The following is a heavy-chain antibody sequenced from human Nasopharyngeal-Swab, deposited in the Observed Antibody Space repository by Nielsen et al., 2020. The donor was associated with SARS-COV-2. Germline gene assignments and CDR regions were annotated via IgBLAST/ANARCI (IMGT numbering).Heavy chain of an antibody. V-gene: IGHV3-30-3*01. Sequence: VRQMPGKGLEWVAVISYDGSNKYYADSVKGRFTISRDNSKNTLYLQMNSLRAEDTAVYYCARKDYYYGMDVWGQGTTVTVSS. CDR2: ISYDGSNK. CDR3: ARKDYYYGMDV. J-gene: IGHJ6*02.